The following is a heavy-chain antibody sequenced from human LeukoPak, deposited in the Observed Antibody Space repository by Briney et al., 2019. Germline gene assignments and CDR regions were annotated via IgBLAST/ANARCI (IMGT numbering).Heavy chain of an antibody. Sequence: GGSLRLSCAASGFIFDDYAVHWVRHAPGKGLEWVSLLSGDGSSTYYADSVKGRFTISRDNRKNSLYLQMDSLTTEDTALYFCAKEGRRSDWFTYYYYMDVWGKGTTVTVSS. CDR2: LSGDGSST. CDR3: AKEGRRSDWFTYYYYMDV. J-gene: IGHJ6*03. V-gene: IGHV3-43*02. D-gene: IGHD3-9*01. CDR1: GFIFDDYA.